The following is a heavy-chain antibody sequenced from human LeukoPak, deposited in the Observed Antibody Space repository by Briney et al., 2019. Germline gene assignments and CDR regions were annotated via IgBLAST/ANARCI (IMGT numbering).Heavy chain of an antibody. J-gene: IGHJ3*02. V-gene: IGHV7-4-1*02. CDR1: GYTFTSYA. Sequence: ASVKVSCKASGYTFTSYAMNWVRQAPGQGLEWMGWINTNTGNPTYAQGFTGRFVFSLDTSVSTAYLQTSSLKAEDTAVYYCARLNYDFWSGYAYNDAFDIWGQGTMVTVSS. CDR3: ARLNYDFWSGYAYNDAFDI. D-gene: IGHD3-3*01. CDR2: INTNTGNP.